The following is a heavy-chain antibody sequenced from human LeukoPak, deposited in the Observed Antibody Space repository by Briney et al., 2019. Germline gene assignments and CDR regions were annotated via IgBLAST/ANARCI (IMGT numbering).Heavy chain of an antibody. V-gene: IGHV1-18*01. Sequence: GASVKVSCKASGYTFTSYGISWVRQAPGQGLEWMGWISAYNGNTNYAQKLQGRVTMTTDTSTSTAYMELRSLRSDDTAVYYCARHSMVRGVIHFDYWGQVTLVTVSS. CDR2: ISAYNGNT. CDR1: GYTFTSYG. D-gene: IGHD3-10*01. J-gene: IGHJ4*02. CDR3: ARHSMVRGVIHFDY.